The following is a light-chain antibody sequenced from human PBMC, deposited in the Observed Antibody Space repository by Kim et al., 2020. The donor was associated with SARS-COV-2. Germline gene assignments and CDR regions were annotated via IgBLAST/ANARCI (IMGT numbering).Light chain of an antibody. CDR3: CSYSGYYTWV. CDR1: SQDVNDPDF. V-gene: IGLV2-11*01. Sequence: GQTVTISCTGLSQDVNDPDFVSWYQHHPGKAPRLMIFDVTQRPSGVPDRFSASKSGDTASLTISGLQAEDAADYYCCSYSGYYTWVFGGGTKVTVL. J-gene: IGLJ3*02. CDR2: DVT.